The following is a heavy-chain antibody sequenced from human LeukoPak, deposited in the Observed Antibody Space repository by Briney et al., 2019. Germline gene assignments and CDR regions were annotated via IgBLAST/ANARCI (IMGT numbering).Heavy chain of an antibody. D-gene: IGHD6-13*01. V-gene: IGHV3-21*01. Sequence: GGSLRLSCAASGFTFSTYSMNWVRQAPGKGLEWVSSISTSSSYIYYADSVKGRFTISRDNAKNSLYLQMNSLRGEDTAVYYCARGQQMDYWGQGTLVTVSS. CDR1: GFTFSTYS. J-gene: IGHJ4*02. CDR3: ARGQQMDY. CDR2: ISTSSSYI.